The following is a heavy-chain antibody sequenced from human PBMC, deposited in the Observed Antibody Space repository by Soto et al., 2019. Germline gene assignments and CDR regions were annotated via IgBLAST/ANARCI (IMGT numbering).Heavy chain of an antibody. CDR2: INDSGST. V-gene: IGHV4-34*01. Sequence: QVQLQQWGAGLLKPSETLSLTCAVYGGSFSGYYWSWIRQTPGKGLEWIGEINDSGSTNYNPSLNSRVTILVDTPKYKFSLKLSSVTAADTAVYYCARVLLLWFGKLSRRGGYYYYMDVWGKGTTVTVPS. CDR1: GGSFSGYY. CDR3: ARVLLLWFGKLSRRGGYYYYMDV. D-gene: IGHD3-10*01. J-gene: IGHJ6*03.